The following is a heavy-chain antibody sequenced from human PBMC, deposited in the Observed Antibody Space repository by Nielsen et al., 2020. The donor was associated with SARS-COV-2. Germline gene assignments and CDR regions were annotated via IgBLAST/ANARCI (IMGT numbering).Heavy chain of an antibody. CDR3: AKDPSDGYSSSWYFDY. CDR1: GFTFKSYG. Sequence: GESLKISCAASGFTFKSYGMHWVRQAPGKGLEWVALVSYDGSNNHYADSVKGRFTGSRDNSKNTLFLQMNSLRAEDTALYYCAKDPSDGYSSSWYFDYWGQGTLVTVSS. J-gene: IGHJ4*02. D-gene: IGHD6-13*01. V-gene: IGHV3-30*02. CDR2: VSYDGSNN.